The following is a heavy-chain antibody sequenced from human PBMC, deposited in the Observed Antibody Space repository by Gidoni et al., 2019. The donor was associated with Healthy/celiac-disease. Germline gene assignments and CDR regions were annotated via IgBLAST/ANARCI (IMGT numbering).Heavy chain of an antibody. CDR2: ISYDGSNK. Sequence: QVQLVESGGGVVQPGRSLRLSCAASGFTFSSYAMHWVRQAPGKGLEWVAVISYDGSNKYYADSVKGRFTISRDNSKNTLYLQMNSLRAEDTAVYYCAREGIYDFWSGYYPYWGQGTLVTVSS. CDR3: AREGIYDFWSGYYPY. V-gene: IGHV3-30-3*01. J-gene: IGHJ4*02. CDR1: GFTFSSYA. D-gene: IGHD3-3*01.